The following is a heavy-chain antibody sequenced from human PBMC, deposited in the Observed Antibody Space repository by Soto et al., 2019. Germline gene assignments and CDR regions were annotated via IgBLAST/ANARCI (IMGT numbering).Heavy chain of an antibody. J-gene: IGHJ6*02. D-gene: IGHD2-15*01. Sequence: SETLSLTCTVSGGSISSGDYYWSWIRQPPGKGLEWIGYIYYSGSTYYNPSLKSRVTISVDTSKNQFSLKLSSVTAADTAVYYCARDPVGGYGMDVWGQGTTVTVSS. CDR2: IYYSGST. CDR3: ARDPVGGYGMDV. CDR1: GGSISSGDYY. V-gene: IGHV4-30-4*01.